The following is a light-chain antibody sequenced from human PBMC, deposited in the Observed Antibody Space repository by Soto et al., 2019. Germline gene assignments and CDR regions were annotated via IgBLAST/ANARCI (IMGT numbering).Light chain of an antibody. J-gene: IGKJ1*01. V-gene: IGKV2-28*01. CDR3: MQALQTPLT. Sequence: DIVLTQSPLSLPVTPGEPASISCRSSQSLLQSNGNHYLDWYLQKPGQSPQVLIYLGSNRASGVPDRFSGSGSGTDFTLKISRVEAEDVGVYYCMQALQTPLTFGQGTKVEIK. CDR2: LGS. CDR1: QSLLQSNGNHY.